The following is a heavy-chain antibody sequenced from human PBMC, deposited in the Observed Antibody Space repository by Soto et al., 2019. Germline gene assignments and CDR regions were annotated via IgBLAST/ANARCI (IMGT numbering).Heavy chain of an antibody. CDR2: INHSGST. J-gene: IGHJ6*02. CDR3: ARTYGSGSYYGMDV. CDR1: GGSFSGYY. V-gene: IGHV4-34*01. Sequence: PSETLSLTCAVYGGSFSGYYWSWIRQPPGKGLEWIGEINHSGSTNYNPSLKSRVTISVDTSKNQFSLKLSSVTAADTAVYYCARTYGSGSYYGMDVWGQGTTVTGSS. D-gene: IGHD3-10*01.